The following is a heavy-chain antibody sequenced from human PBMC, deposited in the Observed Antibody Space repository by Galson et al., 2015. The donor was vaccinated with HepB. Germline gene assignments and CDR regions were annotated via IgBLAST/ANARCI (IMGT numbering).Heavy chain of an antibody. CDR1: GDFVSSGNYY. CDR3: ASTERHFYYDSSGSYGYIHYYLDV. Sequence: LSLTCTVSGDFVSSGNYYWSWIRQPPGKGLEWIGNIYDSGTTNYNPSLKSRVTISVDTSTNQFSLKLRSLTAADTAVYYCASTERHFYYDSSGSYGYIHYYLDVWGKGTTVTVSS. V-gene: IGHV4-61*01. D-gene: IGHD3-22*01. J-gene: IGHJ6*03. CDR2: IYDSGTT.